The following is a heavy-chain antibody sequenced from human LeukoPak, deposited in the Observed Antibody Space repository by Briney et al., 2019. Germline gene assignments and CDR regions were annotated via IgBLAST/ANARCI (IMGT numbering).Heavy chain of an antibody. J-gene: IGHJ6*03. D-gene: IGHD6-6*01. Sequence: PSETLSLTCAVYGGSFSGYYWSWIRQPPGKGLEWIGEINHSGSTNYNPSLKSRVTISVDTSKNQFSLKLSSVTAAGTAVYYCARGRIEWEYSSSSVGTYYYYYMDVWGKGTTVTVSS. CDR2: INHSGST. CDR1: GGSFSGYY. CDR3: ARGRIEWEYSSSSVGTYYYYYMDV. V-gene: IGHV4-34*01.